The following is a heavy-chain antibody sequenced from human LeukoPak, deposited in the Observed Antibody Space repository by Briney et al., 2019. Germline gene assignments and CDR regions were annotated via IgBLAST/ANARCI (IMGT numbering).Heavy chain of an antibody. CDR3: AKDRGTGLTVTTQAEYFQH. CDR2: ISGSGGRT. V-gene: IGHV3-23*01. D-gene: IGHD4-17*01. CDR1: GFTFSSYA. Sequence: GGSLRLSCAASGFTFSSYAMSWVRQAPGKGREWVSAISGSGGRTYYAYSVKGRFTISRDNSKNTLYLQMNSLRAEDKAVYYCAKDRGTGLTVTTQAEYFQHWGQGTLVTVSS. J-gene: IGHJ1*01.